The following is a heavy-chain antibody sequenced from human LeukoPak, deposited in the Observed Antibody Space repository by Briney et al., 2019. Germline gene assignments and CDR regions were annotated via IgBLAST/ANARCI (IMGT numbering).Heavy chain of an antibody. Sequence: GSLRLSCAASGFPFKDFAMHWVRQAPGKGLELVSVFTGDGASTFYAASVKGRFTISRDNSKNSLYLQMNSLRTEDTALYYCAKVPYCRGGTCYLPFDYWGQGTLVTVSS. CDR1: GFPFKDFA. CDR2: FTGDGAST. D-gene: IGHD2-15*01. V-gene: IGHV3-43*02. CDR3: AKVPYCRGGTCYLPFDY. J-gene: IGHJ4*02.